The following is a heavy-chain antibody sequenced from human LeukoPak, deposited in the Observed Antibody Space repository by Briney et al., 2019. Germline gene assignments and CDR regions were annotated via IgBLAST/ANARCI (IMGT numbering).Heavy chain of an antibody. CDR1: GFTFSSYA. J-gene: IGHJ3*01. Sequence: GGSLRLSCAASGFTFSSYAMSWVRQAPGKGLEWVANIKDDGSEKDHMDSAMGRFTISRDNAKNTLYLQMNSLRVEDTAVYYCARHDAFDLWGQGTNVIVSS. CDR2: IKDDGSEK. V-gene: IGHV3-7*01. CDR3: ARHDAFDL.